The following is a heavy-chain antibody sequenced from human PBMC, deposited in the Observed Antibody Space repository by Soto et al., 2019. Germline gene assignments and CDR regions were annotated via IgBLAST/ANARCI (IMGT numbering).Heavy chain of an antibody. CDR3: ARDQGYSSTSQYYFYGMDV. CDR1: GFTFSSYW. CDR2: IKQGGSEK. D-gene: IGHD6-13*01. J-gene: IGHJ6*02. Sequence: PGGSLRLSCAASGFTFSSYWMNWVRQAPGKGLEWVANIKQGGSEKYYVDSVKGRFTISRDNAKNSLFLQMNSLRAEDTAVYYCARDQGYSSTSQYYFYGMDVWGQGTTVTVSS. V-gene: IGHV3-7*03.